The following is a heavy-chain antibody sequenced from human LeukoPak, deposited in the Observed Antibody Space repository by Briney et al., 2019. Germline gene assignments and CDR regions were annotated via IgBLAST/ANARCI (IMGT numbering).Heavy chain of an antibody. CDR3: AKSRSDVVDY. Sequence: GGSLRLSCAASGFTFSSSGMHWVRQAPGKGLEWVALISFDGNNKYYADSVKGRFTISRDNSKNTLYLQMNSLKAEDTAVYYCAKSRSDVVDYWGQGTLVTVSS. CDR2: ISFDGNNK. J-gene: IGHJ4*02. CDR1: GFTFSSSG. V-gene: IGHV3-30*18. D-gene: IGHD3-3*01.